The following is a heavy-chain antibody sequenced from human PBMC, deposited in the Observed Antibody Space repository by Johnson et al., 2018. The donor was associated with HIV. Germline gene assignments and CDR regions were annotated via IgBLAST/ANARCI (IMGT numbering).Heavy chain of an antibody. CDR2: IYSGGST. D-gene: IGHD4-17*01. Sequence: MLLVESGGGLVQPGGSLRLSCAASGFTVSSNYMSWVRQAPGKGLEWVSVIYSGGSTYYADSVKGRFTISRDNSKNTLYLQMNSLRAEDTTVYYCAKWDDVGDFSDAFDIWGQGTMVTVSS. CDR3: AKWDDVGDFSDAFDI. CDR1: GFTVSSNY. V-gene: IGHV3-66*01. J-gene: IGHJ3*02.